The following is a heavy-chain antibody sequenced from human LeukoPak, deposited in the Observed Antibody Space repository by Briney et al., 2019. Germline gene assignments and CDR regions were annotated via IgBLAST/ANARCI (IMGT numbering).Heavy chain of an antibody. V-gene: IGHV4-59*01. J-gene: IGHJ4*02. CDR3: ARGFGYGGNSNY. CDR2: FSYSGST. D-gene: IGHD4-23*01. Sequence: SETLSLTCTVSGGSITSYYWSWIRQPPGKGLEWIGYFSYSGSTNYNPSLKSRVTISVDTSKNQFSLKLISVTAADTAVYCCARGFGYGGNSNYWGQGTLVTVSS. CDR1: GGSITSYY.